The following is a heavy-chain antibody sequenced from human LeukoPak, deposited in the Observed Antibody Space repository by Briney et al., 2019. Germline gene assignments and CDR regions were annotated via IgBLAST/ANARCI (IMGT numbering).Heavy chain of an antibody. CDR2: IYSSGST. D-gene: IGHD3-22*01. V-gene: IGHV4-31*03. Sequence: SETLSLTCTVSGDSVSRGGYYWSWIRQHPVKGLEWIGYIYSSGSTFYNPSLKSRLALSKDTSKNQFTLNLSSVNAADTAVYYCARGYDSNSYSPGFDPWGQGTLVTVSS. CDR1: GDSVSRGGYY. CDR3: ARGYDSNSYSPGFDP. J-gene: IGHJ5*02.